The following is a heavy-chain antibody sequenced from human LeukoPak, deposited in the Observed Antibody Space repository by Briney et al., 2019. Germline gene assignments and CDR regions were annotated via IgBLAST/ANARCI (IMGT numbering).Heavy chain of an antibody. CDR1: GGSFSGYY. V-gene: IGHV4-34*01. D-gene: IGHD2-2*01. CDR2: INHSGST. J-gene: IGHJ3*02. CDR3: ASLRLGYCSSTSCYDAFDI. Sequence: KPSETLSLTCAVYGGSFSGYYWGWIRQPPGKGLEWIGEINHSGSTNYNPSLKSRVTISADTSKNQFSLKLSSVTAADTAVYYCASLRLGYCSSTSCYDAFDIWGQGTMVTVSS.